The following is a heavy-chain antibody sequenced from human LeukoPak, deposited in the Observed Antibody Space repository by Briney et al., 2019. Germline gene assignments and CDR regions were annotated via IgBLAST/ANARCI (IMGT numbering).Heavy chain of an antibody. CDR2: IRTKAHGGTT. V-gene: IGHV3-49*04. D-gene: IGHD1-1*01. Sequence: GGSLRLSCSASGFTFGDYAMTWVRQAPGKGLEWLGMIRTKAHGGTTEYAASVKGRFTFSRDDSKSIAYLQMNSLKTEDTAVYYCSRGDWNDDNWGQGTLVTVSS. CDR3: SRGDWNDDN. CDR1: GFTFGDYA. J-gene: IGHJ4*02.